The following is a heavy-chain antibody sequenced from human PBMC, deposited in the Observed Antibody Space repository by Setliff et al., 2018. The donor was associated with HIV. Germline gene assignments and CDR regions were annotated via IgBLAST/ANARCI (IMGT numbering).Heavy chain of an antibody. CDR3: AIFFVTSVTTQDR. D-gene: IGHD4-17*01. V-gene: IGHV4-34*01. CDR2: LNDRGHI. CDR1: GDSFGDFY. J-gene: IGHJ5*02. Sequence: PSETLSLTCAMYGDSFGDFYWNWIRQAPGKGLEWIVELNDRGHINYNPSLKSRVTISQDTSKRQFSLRMTSVTAADTAVYYCAIFFVTSVTTQDRWGQGTLVTVSS.